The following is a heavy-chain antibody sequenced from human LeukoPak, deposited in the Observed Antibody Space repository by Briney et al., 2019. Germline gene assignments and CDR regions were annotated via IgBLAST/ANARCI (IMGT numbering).Heavy chain of an antibody. CDR2: LNPHTGGA. CDR1: GYTFTDYY. J-gene: IGHJ4*02. V-gene: IGHV1-2*06. Sequence: ASVKVSCKTSGYTFTDYYIHWVRQAPGQGLEWMGQLNPHTGGANYPQKFQGRVSMTRDTSINTAYIEVSRLTSDDTAVYYCARGGASSLAGNEGFDYWGQGTLVTVSS. D-gene: IGHD6-6*01. CDR3: ARGGASSLAGNEGFDY.